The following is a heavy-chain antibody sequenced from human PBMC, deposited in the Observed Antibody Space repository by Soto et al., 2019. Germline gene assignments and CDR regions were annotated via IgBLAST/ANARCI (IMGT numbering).Heavy chain of an antibody. J-gene: IGHJ6*02. Sequence: ASVKVSCKASGYTFTSYFITWVRQAPGQGLEWMGWINGYNGNTNYAQMLQGRVTMTTDTSTATAYMEMRSLGSDDTAVYYCARQNYYSGMDVWGQGTTVTVSS. CDR3: ARQNYYSGMDV. V-gene: IGHV1-18*01. CDR2: INGYNGNT. CDR1: GYTFTSYF.